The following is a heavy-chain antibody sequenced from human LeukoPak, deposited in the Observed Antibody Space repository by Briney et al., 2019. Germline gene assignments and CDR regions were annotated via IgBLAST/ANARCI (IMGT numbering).Heavy chain of an antibody. D-gene: IGHD1-26*01. Sequence: GGSLRLSCAGSGFTFSNYNMNWVRQTPGKGLEWVSSISSGSSSIYYADSVKGRFTISRDNAKNTLYLQMNSLRAEDTAVYYCARRELNIDYWGQGTLVTVSS. CDR3: ARRELNIDY. V-gene: IGHV3-21*01. J-gene: IGHJ4*02. CDR2: ISSGSSSI. CDR1: GFTFSNYN.